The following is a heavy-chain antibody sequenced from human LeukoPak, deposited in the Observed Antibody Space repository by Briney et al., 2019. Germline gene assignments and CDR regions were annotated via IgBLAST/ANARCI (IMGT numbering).Heavy chain of an antibody. Sequence: GRSLRLSCAASGFTFDDYAMHWVRQAPGKGLEWVSGISWNSGSIGYADSVKGRFTIPRDNAKNSLYLQMNSLRAEDTAVYYCARHGGNTPYYYYMDVWGKGTTVTVSS. J-gene: IGHJ6*03. CDR2: ISWNSGSI. D-gene: IGHD4-23*01. CDR1: GFTFDDYA. CDR3: ARHGGNTPYYYYMDV. V-gene: IGHV3-9*01.